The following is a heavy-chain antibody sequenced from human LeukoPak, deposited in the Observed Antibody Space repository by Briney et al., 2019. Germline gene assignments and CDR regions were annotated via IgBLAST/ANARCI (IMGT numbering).Heavy chain of an antibody. D-gene: IGHD2-15*01. CDR1: GGSIDSRSYY. Sequence: PSETLSLTCTVSGGSIDSRSYYWDWIRQAPGKGLEWIGTIYHSGSTEYNPPLKSRVAIFVETSKNQFSLILHSVAAADTAVYYCARRSEFDNTHYHYFDYWGQGALVTVSS. V-gene: IGHV4-39*01. CDR3: ARRSEFDNTHYHYFDY. J-gene: IGHJ4*02. CDR2: IYHSGST.